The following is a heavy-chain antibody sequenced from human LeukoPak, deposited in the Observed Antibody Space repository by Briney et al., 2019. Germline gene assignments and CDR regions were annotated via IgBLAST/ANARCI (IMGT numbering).Heavy chain of an antibody. CDR2: IGTSGNTI. CDR3: ADNLSR. D-gene: IGHD1-1*01. CDR1: GFTFSSHS. Sequence: GGSLRLPCAASGFTFSSHSMNWVRQAPGRGLEWISYIGTSGNTIYYADSVKGRFTISRDNAKKSLYLQMNSLRAEDTAVYYCADNLSRWGQGTLVTVSS. J-gene: IGHJ4*02. V-gene: IGHV3-48*04.